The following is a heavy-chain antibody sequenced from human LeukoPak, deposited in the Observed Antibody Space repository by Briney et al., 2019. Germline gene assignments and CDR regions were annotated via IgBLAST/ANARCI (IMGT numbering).Heavy chain of an antibody. Sequence: SETLSLTCTVSGGSISTYYWSWIRQPPGKGLEWIGSIYYSGSTYYNPSLKSRVTISVDTSKNQFSLKLSSVTAADTAVYYCVRAMGDTWFGEYYFDYWGQGTLVTVSS. V-gene: IGHV4-39*07. CDR3: VRAMGDTWFGEYYFDY. CDR1: GGSISTYY. J-gene: IGHJ4*02. D-gene: IGHD3-10*01. CDR2: IYYSGST.